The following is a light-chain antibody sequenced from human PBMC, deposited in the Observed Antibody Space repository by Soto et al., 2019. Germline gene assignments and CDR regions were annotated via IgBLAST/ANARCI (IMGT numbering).Light chain of an antibody. V-gene: IGLV1-44*01. CDR3: AAWDDTRSVWV. CDR2: STN. Sequence: QSVLTQPPSTSGTPGQRVTISCSGSRSNIGRSTVNWYQQLPGTAPKVLVYSTNQRPSWVPARFSGSKSGTSASLAISGLQSEDEADDYCAAWDDTRSVWVFGGGTKLTVL. CDR1: RSNIGRST. J-gene: IGLJ3*02.